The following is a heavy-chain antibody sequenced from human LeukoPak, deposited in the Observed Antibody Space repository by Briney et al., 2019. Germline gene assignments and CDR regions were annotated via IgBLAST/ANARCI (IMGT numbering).Heavy chain of an antibody. CDR3: ARGGSSWYRGSFQH. J-gene: IGHJ1*01. V-gene: IGHV1-46*01. Sequence: ASVKVSCKASGDTFSSYAISWLRQAPGQGLEWMGIINPSGGSTSYAQIFQGRVTMTRDTSTSTVYMGLSSLRSEDTAVYYCARGGSSWYRGSFQHWGQGTLVTVSS. CDR1: GDTFSSYA. CDR2: INPSGGST. D-gene: IGHD6-13*01.